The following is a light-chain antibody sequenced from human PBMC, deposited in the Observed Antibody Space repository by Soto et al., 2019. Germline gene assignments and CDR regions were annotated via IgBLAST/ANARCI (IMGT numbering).Light chain of an antibody. J-gene: IGKJ3*01. CDR2: GAS. CDR3: KQYNTWAPRFP. CDR1: QSVSTN. Sequence: EIVMTQSPATLSVSPGERAPLPCRASQSVSTNLSWYQQKPGQAPSLLIYGASTRATGITASFSGSGSGTEFTLTVSRLQSEVFAVYYWKQYNTWAPRFPFGPGTKVDIK. V-gene: IGKV3-15*01.